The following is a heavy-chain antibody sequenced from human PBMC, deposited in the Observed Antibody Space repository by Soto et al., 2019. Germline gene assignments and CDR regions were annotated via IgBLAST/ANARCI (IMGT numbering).Heavy chain of an antibody. Sequence: QVPLQESGPGLVKPSETLSLTCTVSGGSISSDYWNWIRQPPGKGLEWIGYIYYSGSTNYNPSLKSRVTISVDTSKNQFSLKLSSVTAADTAVYYCARVVVYGGGWFDPWGQGTLVTVSS. D-gene: IGHD4-17*01. CDR1: GGSISSDY. J-gene: IGHJ5*02. V-gene: IGHV4-59*01. CDR3: ARVVVYGGGWFDP. CDR2: IYYSGST.